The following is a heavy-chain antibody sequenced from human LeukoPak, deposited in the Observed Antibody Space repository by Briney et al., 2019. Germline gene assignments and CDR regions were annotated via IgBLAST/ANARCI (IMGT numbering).Heavy chain of an antibody. CDR2: ISSSSPYI. J-gene: IGHJ3*02. CDR3: ARETGILSAFDI. D-gene: IGHD3-9*01. CDR1: GFTFSDYS. Sequence: GGSLRLSCAASGFTFSDYSMNWVRQAPGKGLEWVASISSSSPYIYYTDSVKGRFTISRDNAKNTLYLQMNSLRAEDTAVYYCARETGILSAFDIWGQGTMVTVSS. V-gene: IGHV3-21*01.